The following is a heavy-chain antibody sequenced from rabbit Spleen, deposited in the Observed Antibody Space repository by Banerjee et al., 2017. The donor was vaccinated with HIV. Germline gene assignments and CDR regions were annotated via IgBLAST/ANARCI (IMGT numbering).Heavy chain of an antibody. J-gene: IGHJ4*01. CDR3: ARDLVGVIGWNFYL. Sequence: EQLEESGGGLVKPEGSLTLTCKASGVSFSDKDVMCWVRQAPGKGLEWIACINIVTVKSVYASWATGRFTFSRTSSTTVTLQMTSLTAADTAAYFCARDLVGVIGWNFYLWGQGTLVTVS. V-gene: IGHV1S45*01. D-gene: IGHD1-1*01. CDR1: GVSFSDKDV. CDR2: INIVTVKS.